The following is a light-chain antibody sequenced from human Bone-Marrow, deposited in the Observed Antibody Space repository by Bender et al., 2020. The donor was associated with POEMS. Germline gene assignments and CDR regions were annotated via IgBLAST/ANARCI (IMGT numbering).Light chain of an antibody. V-gene: IGLV1-36*01. Sequence: QSVVTQPPSLSEAPRQRVTISLSGSSSNIGNHGVNWYQQPPGVAPKRLIYYDVLMTPGVSDRFSASKSGTSASLAISELQSEDEALYYCSAWDDSLSGWVFGGGTKLTVL. CDR3: SAWDDSLSGWV. CDR2: YDV. J-gene: IGLJ3*02. CDR1: SSNIGNHG.